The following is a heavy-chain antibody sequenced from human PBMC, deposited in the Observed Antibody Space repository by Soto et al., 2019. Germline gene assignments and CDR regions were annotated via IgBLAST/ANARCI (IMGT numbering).Heavy chain of an antibody. V-gene: IGHV4-59*01. Sequence: SETLSLTSSVSGDSMITYYWTWIRQPPGKGLEPIRYIYDIGITNYNSSLKSRVTISLDTSKNQFSLKLSSVTAADTAMYYCVRSYNYGAQRFDYWGNGTLVTVSS. CDR3: VRSYNYGAQRFDY. D-gene: IGHD3-10*01. CDR1: GDSMITYY. CDR2: IYDIGIT. J-gene: IGHJ4*01.